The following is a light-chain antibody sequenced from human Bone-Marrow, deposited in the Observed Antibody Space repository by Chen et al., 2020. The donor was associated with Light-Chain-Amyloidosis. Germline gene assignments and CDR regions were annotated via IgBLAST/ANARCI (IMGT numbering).Light chain of an antibody. V-gene: IGLV2-11*01. J-gene: IGLJ1*01. CDR3: CSDAGNYLSCV. CDR2: DVT. CDR1: SGDVGGYDS. Sequence: QSALTQPRSVSGSSGQSVTISCTGTSGDVGGYDSVSWYQQHPGKLPKLLIFDVTERPSGVPARFSGSESGHTASRPISWLQAEVGGGYSCCSDAGNYLSCVFGLGTTVTVL.